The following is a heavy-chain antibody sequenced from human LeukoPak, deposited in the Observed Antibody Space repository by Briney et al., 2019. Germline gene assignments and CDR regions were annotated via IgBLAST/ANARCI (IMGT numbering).Heavy chain of an antibody. CDR2: ISWNSGSI. V-gene: IGHV3-9*01. D-gene: IGHD2-2*01. CDR1: GFTFDDYA. Sequence: PGRSLRLSCAASGFTFDDYAMHWVRQAPGKGLEWVSGISWNSGSIGYADSVKGRFTISRDNAKNSLYLQMNSLRAEDTALYYCAKRVVPPAPHYYYGMDVWGQGTTVTVSS. J-gene: IGHJ6*02. CDR3: AKRVVPPAPHYYYGMDV.